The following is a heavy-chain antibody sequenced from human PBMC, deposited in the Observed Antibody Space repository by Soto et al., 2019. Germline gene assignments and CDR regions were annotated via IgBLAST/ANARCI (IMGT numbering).Heavy chain of an antibody. CDR1: GFTFSTYS. CDR3: ATGLAHSSNYC. V-gene: IGHV3-15*07. CDR2: IKSIADGGTT. J-gene: IGHJ4*02. D-gene: IGHD3-22*01. Sequence: GGSLRLSCAASGFTFSTYSMNWVRQAPGRGLEWVGRIKSIADGGTTDFAAPVKDRFTISRDDSKNTLYLQMNSLRTEDTAVYFCATGLAHSSNYCWGQGTLVTVSS.